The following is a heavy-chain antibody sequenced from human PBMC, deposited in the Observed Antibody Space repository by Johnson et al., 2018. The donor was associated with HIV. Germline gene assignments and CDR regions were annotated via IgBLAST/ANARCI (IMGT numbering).Heavy chain of an antibody. CDR2: IWYDGSNK. Sequence: QVQLVESGGGLVQPGGSLRVSCAASGFIFSSYGMHWVRQAPGKGLEWVAVIWYDGSNKYYADSVKGRFTISRDNSKNTLYLQMNSPRVEDTAVYYCARVRGGRENAFEIWGQGTMVTVSS. V-gene: IGHV3-33*01. CDR3: ARVRGGRENAFEI. CDR1: GFIFSSYG. D-gene: IGHD1-26*01. J-gene: IGHJ3*02.